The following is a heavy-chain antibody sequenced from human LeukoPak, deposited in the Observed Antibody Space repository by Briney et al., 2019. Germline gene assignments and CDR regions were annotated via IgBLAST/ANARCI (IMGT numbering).Heavy chain of an antibody. J-gene: IGHJ4*02. V-gene: IGHV3-7*01. D-gene: IGHD6-19*01. Sequence: GGSLRLSCAASGFTFSSYSMNWVRQAPGKGLEWVANIKQDGSEKYYVDSVKGRFTISRDNAKNSLYLQMNSLRAEDTAVYYCARGQWLPVYWGQGTLVTVSS. CDR3: ARGQWLPVY. CDR1: GFTFSSYS. CDR2: IKQDGSEK.